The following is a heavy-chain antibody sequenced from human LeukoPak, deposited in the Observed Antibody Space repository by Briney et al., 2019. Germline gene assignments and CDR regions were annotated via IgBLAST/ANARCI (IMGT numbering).Heavy chain of an antibody. CDR1: GGSISSYF. CDR3: ARVSDISGYYYYFDY. V-gene: IGHV4-59*01. J-gene: IGHJ4*02. D-gene: IGHD3-22*01. CDR2: VYYSGSP. Sequence: PSETLSLTCTVSGGSISSYFWSWIRQPPGMGLEWIGYVYYSGSPNYNPSLKSRVTISVDTSKNQFSLRLRSVTAADTAVYYCARVSDISGYYYYFDYWGQGTLVTVSS.